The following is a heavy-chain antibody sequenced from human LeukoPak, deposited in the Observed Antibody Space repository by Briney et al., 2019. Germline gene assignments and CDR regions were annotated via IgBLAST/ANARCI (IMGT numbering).Heavy chain of an antibody. J-gene: IGHJ4*02. CDR1: GFTFSSYW. CDR2: ISESGTGT. Sequence: GGSLRLSCVASGFTFSSYWMHWVRQAPGKGLEWVSAISESGTGTYYADSVKGRFTISRDNSKNTLSLHMNSLRAEDTAVYYCAKDIAQGYTFGSIEQDYWGQGTLVTVSS. CDR3: AKDIAQGYTFGSIEQDY. V-gene: IGHV3-23*01. D-gene: IGHD5-18*01.